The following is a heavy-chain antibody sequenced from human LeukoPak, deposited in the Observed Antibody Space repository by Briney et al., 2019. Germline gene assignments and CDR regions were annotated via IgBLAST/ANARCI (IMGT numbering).Heavy chain of an antibody. CDR1: GFTFSDYY. CDR3: ARDLRALWFGMDV. V-gene: IGHV3-11*06. J-gene: IGHJ6*01. Sequence: GGSLRLSCAASGFTFSDYYMSWIRQAPGKGLECVSYISISSSYTNYADSVKGRFTISRDNAKNSLYLQMNSLRAEDTAVYYCARDLRALWFGMDVWGKGTTVTVSS. D-gene: IGHD3-10*01. CDR2: ISISSSYT.